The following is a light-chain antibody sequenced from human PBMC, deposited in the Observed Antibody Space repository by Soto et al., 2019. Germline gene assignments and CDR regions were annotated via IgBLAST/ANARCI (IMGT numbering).Light chain of an antibody. Sequence: DIQMTQSPSTLSASVGDRVTITCRTSQSIDDWLAWYQQKPGKAPNMLIYKASSLKSGVPSRFSGSGSGTEFTLTISSLQPDDFATYYCQQYNYYSYTFGQGTTLEI. J-gene: IGKJ2*01. CDR1: QSIDDW. CDR3: QQYNYYSYT. CDR2: KAS. V-gene: IGKV1-5*03.